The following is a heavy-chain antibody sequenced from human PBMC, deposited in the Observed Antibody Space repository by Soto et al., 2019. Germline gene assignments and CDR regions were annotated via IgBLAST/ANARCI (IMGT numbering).Heavy chain of an antibody. CDR3: ARAQSAVDVFFPTPDPFGP. CDR2: LSPHGTS. V-gene: IGHV4-34*01. J-gene: IGHJ5*02. D-gene: IGHD1-1*01. Sequence: PSETLSLTCVVYDGSLTEYHWSWVRQTPGKGLEWIGELSPHGTSHYNPSIGSRVIMSFHTSKAPFSLTLHSVTAADTGIYYCARAQSAVDVFFPTPDPFGPWGPRTPVSV. CDR1: DGSLTEYH.